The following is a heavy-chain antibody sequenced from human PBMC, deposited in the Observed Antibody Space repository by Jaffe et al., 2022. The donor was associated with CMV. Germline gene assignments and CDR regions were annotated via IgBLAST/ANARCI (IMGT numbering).Heavy chain of an antibody. CDR2: INPNSGGT. CDR3: ARVTYSGYDYYYFDY. J-gene: IGHJ4*02. V-gene: IGHV1-2*04. Sequence: QVQLVQSGAEVKKPGASVKVSCKASGYTFTGYYMHWVRQAPGQGLEWMGWINPNSGGTNYAQKFQGWVTMTRDTSISTAYMELSRLRSDDTAVYYCARVTYSGYDYYYFDYWGQGTLVTVSS. CDR1: GYTFTGYY. D-gene: IGHD5-12*01.